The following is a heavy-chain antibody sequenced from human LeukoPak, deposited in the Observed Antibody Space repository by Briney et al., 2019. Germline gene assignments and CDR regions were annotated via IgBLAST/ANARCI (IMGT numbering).Heavy chain of an antibody. CDR2: ISSNNNI. D-gene: IGHD2-2*01. CDR1: GFRVSDYY. CDR3: GREDCNNVRCYGASDA. J-gene: IGHJ5*02. Sequence: GGSLRLSCAVSGFRVSDYYMNWARQAPGKGLEWVSSISSNNNIYYADSVKGRFTISRDNAKNSLSLQMNSLRGEDTAVYYCGREDCNNVRCYGASDAWGQGTLVTVSS. V-gene: IGHV3-69-1*01.